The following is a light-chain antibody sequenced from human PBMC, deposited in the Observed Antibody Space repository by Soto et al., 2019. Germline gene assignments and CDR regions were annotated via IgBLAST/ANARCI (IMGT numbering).Light chain of an antibody. CDR3: QQYNNWPPT. Sequence: EIGMTQSAATLSVSPGERATLSCGASQSVSSNLAWYQQKPGQAPRLLIYGASTRATGIPARFSGSGYGTEFNLTISSLQSEDFAVYYCQQYNNWPPTFGPGTKVDIK. CDR1: QSVSSN. V-gene: IGKV3-15*01. J-gene: IGKJ3*01. CDR2: GAS.